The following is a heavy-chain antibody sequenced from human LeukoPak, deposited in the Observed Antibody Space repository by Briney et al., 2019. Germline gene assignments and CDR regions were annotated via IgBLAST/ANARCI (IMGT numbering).Heavy chain of an antibody. CDR3: ARVSVVPAGFDP. Sequence: VASVKVSCKASGYAFTGYYMHWVRQAPGQGLEWMGWINPNSGGTNYAQKFQGRVTMTRDTSISTAYMELSRLRSDDTAVYYCARVSVVPAGFDPWGQGTLVTVSS. CDR1: GYAFTGYY. D-gene: IGHD2-2*01. CDR2: INPNSGGT. V-gene: IGHV1-2*02. J-gene: IGHJ5*02.